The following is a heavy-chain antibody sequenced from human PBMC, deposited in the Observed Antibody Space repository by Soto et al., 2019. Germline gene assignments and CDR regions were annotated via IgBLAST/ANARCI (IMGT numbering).Heavy chain of an antibody. CDR2: IKSKTDGGTT. Sequence: GGSLRLSCAASGFTFNTYVMNWVRQAPGKGLEWVGRIKSKTDGGTTDYAAPVKGRFTISRDDSKNTLYLQMNSLKTEDTAVYYCTTDNGSGSYYNRYYYYYYGMDVWGQGTTVTVSS. J-gene: IGHJ6*02. V-gene: IGHV3-15*07. CDR1: GFTFNTYV. CDR3: TTDNGSGSYYNRYYYYYYGMDV. D-gene: IGHD3-10*01.